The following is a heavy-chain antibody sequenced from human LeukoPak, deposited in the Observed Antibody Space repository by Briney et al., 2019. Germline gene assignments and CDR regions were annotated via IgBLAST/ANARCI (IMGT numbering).Heavy chain of an antibody. J-gene: IGHJ4*02. CDR2: INPNSDNT. Sequence: ASVKVSCXASGYTFTSYDINWVRQATGQGLEWMGWINPNSDNTGYAQKFQGRVTMTRNTSIRTAYMELSSLRSEDTAVYYCARVRRGSPAAAKDYWGQGTLVTVSS. CDR3: ARVRRGSPAAAKDY. V-gene: IGHV1-8*01. CDR1: GYTFTSYD. D-gene: IGHD2-15*01.